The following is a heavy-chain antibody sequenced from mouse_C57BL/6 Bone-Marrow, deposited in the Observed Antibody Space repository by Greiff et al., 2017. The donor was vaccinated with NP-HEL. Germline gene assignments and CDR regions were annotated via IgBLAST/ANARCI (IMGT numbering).Heavy chain of an antibody. CDR1: GFTFSDYY. Sequence: EVMLVESGGGLVQPGGSLKLSCAASGFTFSDYYMYWVRQTPEKRLEWVAYISNGGGSTYYPDTVKGRFTISRDNAKNTLYLQMSRLKSEDTAMYYCARHTHYYGSSPFAYWGQGTLVTVSA. V-gene: IGHV5-12*01. D-gene: IGHD1-1*01. J-gene: IGHJ3*01. CDR2: ISNGGGST. CDR3: ARHTHYYGSSPFAY.